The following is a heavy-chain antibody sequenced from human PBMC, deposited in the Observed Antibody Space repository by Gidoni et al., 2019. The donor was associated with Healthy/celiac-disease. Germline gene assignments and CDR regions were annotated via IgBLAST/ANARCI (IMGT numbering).Heavy chain of an antibody. D-gene: IGHD3-16*02. CDR3: ARDSQSRIWGSYRYTGWFDP. V-gene: IGHV4-31*03. Sequence: QVQLQESGPGLVKPSQTLSLTCTVSGGSISSGGYYWSWIRQHPGKGLEWIGYIYYSGSTYYNPSLKSRVTISVDTSKNQFSLKLSSVTAADTAVYYCARDSQSRIWGSYRYTGWFDPWGQGTLVTVSS. J-gene: IGHJ5*02. CDR2: IYYSGST. CDR1: GGSISSGGYY.